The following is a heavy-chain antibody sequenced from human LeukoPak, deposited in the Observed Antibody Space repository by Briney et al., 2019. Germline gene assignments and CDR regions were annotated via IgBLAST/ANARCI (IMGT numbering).Heavy chain of an antibody. J-gene: IGHJ6*03. CDR3: ARVGYQLLYAYYYYYMDV. Sequence: PSETLSLTCAVYGGSFSGYYWSWIRQPPGKGLEWIGEINHSESTNYNPSLKSRVTISIDTSKNQFSLKLTSVTAADTAVYYCARVGYQLLYAYYYYYMDVWAEGTTVTVSS. CDR1: GGSFSGYY. D-gene: IGHD2-2*02. CDR2: INHSEST. V-gene: IGHV4-34*01.